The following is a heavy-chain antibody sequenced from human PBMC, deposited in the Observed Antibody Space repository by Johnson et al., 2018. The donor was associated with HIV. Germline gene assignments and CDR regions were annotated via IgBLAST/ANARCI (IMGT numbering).Heavy chain of an antibody. J-gene: IGHJ3*02. CDR1: GFTLSDHY. CDR3: TTDQVGRNYGGKYHI. Sequence: VQLVESGGGLVQPGGSLRLSCAASGFTLSDHYMDWVRQAPGKGLEWVGRIYSKTDGGTTEYAAPVKGRFTISRDDSKTTLYLQMNSLKSEDTAVYYCTTDQVGRNYGGKYHIWGQGTMVTVSS. D-gene: IGHD1-7*01. CDR2: IYSKTDGGTT. V-gene: IGHV3-15*01.